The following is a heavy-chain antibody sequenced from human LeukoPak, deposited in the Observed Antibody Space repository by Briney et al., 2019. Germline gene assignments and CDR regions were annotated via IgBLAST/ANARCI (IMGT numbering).Heavy chain of an antibody. CDR2: ICAYNGNT. D-gene: IGHD5-18*01. J-gene: IGHJ4*02. CDR3: ARAFRYSYGFDY. CDR1: GYTFTSYS. Sequence: ASVKVSCKASGYTFTSYSISWVRQAPGQGLGWMGWICAYNGNTHHIQKFQERVTMTTDTSTSTAYMELRSQRSDGKAVYYCARAFRYSYGFDYWGQGTLVTVSS. V-gene: IGHV1-18*04.